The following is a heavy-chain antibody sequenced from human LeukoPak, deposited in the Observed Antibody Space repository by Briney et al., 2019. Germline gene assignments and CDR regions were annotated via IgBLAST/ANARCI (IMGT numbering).Heavy chain of an antibody. V-gene: IGHV1-18*01. J-gene: IGHJ4*02. CDR3: ARGSGDLDY. CDR1: GYTFTNFD. D-gene: IGHD1-1*01. Sequence: ASVKVSCKASGYTFTNFDVTWVRQATGQGLEWMGWIRAYNGNTNYAQQFQGRVTMTTDTSTSTAYMEVRSLTSDDTAVYYCARGSGDLDYWGQGTLVTVSS. CDR2: IRAYNGNT.